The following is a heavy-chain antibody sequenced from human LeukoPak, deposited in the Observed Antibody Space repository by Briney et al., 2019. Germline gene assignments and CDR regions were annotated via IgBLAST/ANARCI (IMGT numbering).Heavy chain of an antibody. J-gene: IGHJ4*02. CDR2: IKQDGSEK. CDR3: ARDLDYFDY. V-gene: IGHV3-7*01. Sequence: PGGSLRLSCAASGFIFNNYWMNWVRQAPGKGLEWVANIKQDGSEKYYVDSVKGRFTISRDNAKNSLYLQMNSLRAEDTAVYYCARDLDYFDYWGQGTLVTVSS. CDR1: GFIFNNYW.